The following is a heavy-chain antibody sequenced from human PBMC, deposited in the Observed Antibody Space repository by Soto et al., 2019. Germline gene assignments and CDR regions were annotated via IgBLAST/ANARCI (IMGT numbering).Heavy chain of an antibody. V-gene: IGHV3-23*01. CDR3: AKEDVVPAAMAWWVVRLHDY. J-gene: IGHJ4*02. CDR1: VFTFSSYA. D-gene: IGHD2-2*01. Sequence: EVQLLESGGGLVQPGGSLSLSWASSVFTFSSYAMSWVRQAPGKWREWFSALSGSGGSTYYADSVNGRFTISRDNSKNPLYLQMISLRAEHTAVYYCAKEDVVPAAMAWWVVRLHDYWGQGALVHVSS. CDR2: LSGSGGST.